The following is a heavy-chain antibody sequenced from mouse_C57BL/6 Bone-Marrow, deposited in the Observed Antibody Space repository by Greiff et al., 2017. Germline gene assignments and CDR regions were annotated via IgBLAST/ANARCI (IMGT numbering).Heavy chain of an antibody. Sequence: QVQLQQSGAELVKPGASVKLSCKASGYTFTSYWMPWVKQRPGQGLEWIGEIDPSDSYTNYNQKFKGKATLTVDTSSSTAYMQRSSLTSEDSAVYYCARSGTGVGEYAMDYWAQGTSVTVSS. D-gene: IGHD1-1*01. CDR2: IDPSDSYT. CDR1: GYTFTSYW. J-gene: IGHJ4*01. CDR3: ARSGTGVGEYAMDY. V-gene: IGHV1-50*01.